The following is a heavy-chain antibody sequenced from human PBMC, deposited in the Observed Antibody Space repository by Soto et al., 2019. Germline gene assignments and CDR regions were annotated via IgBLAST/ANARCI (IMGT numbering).Heavy chain of an antibody. D-gene: IGHD3-22*01. Sequence: GGSLRLSCAASGFTVXSXXXXXXXQAPGKGLEWVSXIXSGGSISDADSVKGRFTISRDNSKNTLYLQMNSLRAEDTAVYYCARSKNHYYDSSGYPPPLDYWGQGTLVTVSS. J-gene: IGHJ4*01. CDR1: GFTVXSXX. CDR3: ARSKNHYYDSSGYPPPLDY. V-gene: IGHV3-53*01. CDR2: IXSGGSI.